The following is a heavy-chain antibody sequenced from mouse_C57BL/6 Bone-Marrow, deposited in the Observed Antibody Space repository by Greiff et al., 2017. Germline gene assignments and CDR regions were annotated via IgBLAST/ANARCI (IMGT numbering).Heavy chain of an antibody. CDR2: INPNNGGT. V-gene: IGHV1-22*01. Sequence: VHVKQSGPELVKPGASVKMSCKASGYTFTDYNMHWVKQSHGKSLEWIGYINPNNGGTSYNQKFKGKATLTVNKSSSTAYMELRSLTSEDSAVYYCARLFLHAYWGQGTLVTVSA. J-gene: IGHJ3*01. CDR3: ARLFLHAY. CDR1: GYTFTDYN. D-gene: IGHD1-1*01.